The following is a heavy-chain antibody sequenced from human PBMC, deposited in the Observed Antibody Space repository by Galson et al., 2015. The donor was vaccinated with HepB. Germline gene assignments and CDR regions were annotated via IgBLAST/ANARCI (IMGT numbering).Heavy chain of an antibody. CDR1: GYNFINYR. CDR3: ATYDTSADASDY. V-gene: IGHV5-10-1*01. Sequence: QSGAEVKKSGESLRITCRGSGYNFINYRIAWVRQILGKGLEWMGRIDPRDSDSDYSPSFQGHVTISADKSINTAYLQWSSLKASDSAMYYCATYDTSADASDYWGQGTLVTVSS. CDR2: IDPRDSDS. J-gene: IGHJ4*02. D-gene: IGHD3-22*01.